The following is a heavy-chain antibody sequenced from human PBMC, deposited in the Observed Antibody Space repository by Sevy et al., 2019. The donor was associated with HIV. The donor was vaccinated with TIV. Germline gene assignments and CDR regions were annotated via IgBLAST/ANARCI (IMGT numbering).Heavy chain of an antibody. CDR3: ARDRRIYGGQYFDY. Sequence: LSLTCAASGFTFSDYYMSWIRQAPGKGLEWISYISAGSTYTNYADSVKGRFTISRDDAKNSLYLQMNSLRGEDTAVYYCARDRRIYGGQYFDYWGQGTLVTVSS. V-gene: IGHV3-11*06. D-gene: IGHD4-17*01. J-gene: IGHJ4*02. CDR1: GFTFSDYY. CDR2: ISAGSTYT.